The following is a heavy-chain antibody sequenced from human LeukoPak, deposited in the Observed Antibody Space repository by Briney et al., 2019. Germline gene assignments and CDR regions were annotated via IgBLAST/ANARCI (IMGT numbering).Heavy chain of an antibody. Sequence: GGSLRLSCAASGYIFSRYGIHWVRQAPGRGLEWVAFIRYDGGLQYYADSVRGRFTISRDNSKNMLYLQMNSLRDEDTAVYYCAPPDVRPGSNFGSGADGFHIWGQGTMVTVSS. V-gene: IGHV3-30*02. J-gene: IGHJ3*02. D-gene: IGHD1-1*01. CDR1: GYIFSRYG. CDR3: APPDVRPGSNFGSGADGFHI. CDR2: IRYDGGLQ.